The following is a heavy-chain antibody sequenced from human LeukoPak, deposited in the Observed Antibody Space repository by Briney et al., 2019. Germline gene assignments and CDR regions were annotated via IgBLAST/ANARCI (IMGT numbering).Heavy chain of an antibody. CDR3: ARAPPRGGPYYYYGMDV. J-gene: IGHJ6*02. CDR1: GGSISSYY. V-gene: IGHV4-59*01. Sequence: PSETLSLTCTVSGGSISSYYWNWIRQPPGKGLEWIGYIYYSGSTNYNPSLKSRVTISVDTSKNQFSLKLSSVTAADTAVYYCARAPPRGGPYYYYGMDVWGQGTTVTVSS. CDR2: IYYSGST. D-gene: IGHD2-15*01.